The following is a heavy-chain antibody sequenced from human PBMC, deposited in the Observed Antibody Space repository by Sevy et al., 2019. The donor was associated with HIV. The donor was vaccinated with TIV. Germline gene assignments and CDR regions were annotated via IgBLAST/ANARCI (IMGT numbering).Heavy chain of an antibody. CDR2: ISAYNVNT. CDR1: GYTFTSYG. D-gene: IGHD6-13*01. CDR3: ARASGEKAAAADY. J-gene: IGHJ4*02. Sequence: ASVKVSCKASGYTFTSYGISWVRQAPGQGLEWMGWISAYNVNTNYAQKLQGRVTMTTGTSTSTAYMELRSLSSDDTAVYYCARASGEKAAAADYWGQGTLVTVSS. V-gene: IGHV1-18*01.